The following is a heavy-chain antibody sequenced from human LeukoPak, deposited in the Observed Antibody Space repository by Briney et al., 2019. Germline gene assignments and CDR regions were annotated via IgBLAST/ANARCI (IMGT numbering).Heavy chain of an antibody. Sequence: PSETLSLTCIVSGGSISSYYWSWIRQPPGKGLEWIGYIYYSGSTNYNPSLKSRVTISVDTSKNQFSLKLSSVTAADTAVYYCARESYCSSTSCYYHLDYWGQGTLVTVSS. CDR1: GGSISSYY. CDR2: IYYSGST. V-gene: IGHV4-59*01. CDR3: ARESYCSSTSCYYHLDY. D-gene: IGHD2-2*01. J-gene: IGHJ4*02.